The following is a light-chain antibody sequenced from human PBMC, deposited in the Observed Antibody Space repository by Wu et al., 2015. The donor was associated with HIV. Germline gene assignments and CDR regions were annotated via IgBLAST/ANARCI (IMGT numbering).Light chain of an antibody. J-gene: IGKJ4*01. CDR2: DAS. Sequence: EIVMTQPPATLSVSPGERATLSCRASQSVSSKFAWYQQKPGQAPRLLIYDASTRATGIPARFSGTGSGTEFTLTINNMQSEDFAVYFCQQYYDWPPVTFGGGTKVEI. CDR3: QQYYDWPPVT. V-gene: IGKV3D-15*01. CDR1: QSVSSK.